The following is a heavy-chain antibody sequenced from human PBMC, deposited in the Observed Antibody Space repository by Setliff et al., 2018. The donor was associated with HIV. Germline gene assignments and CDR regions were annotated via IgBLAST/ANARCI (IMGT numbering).Heavy chain of an antibody. Sequence: SETLSLTCAVFGGSFSDFYWSWIRQHPGKGLEWIGEISYSGSTVYNPSLKSRVTMSVDASKNLVSLNLNSVTAADTAIYYCARGVARQVVIDRWFDPWGQGTPVTVSS. D-gene: IGHD2-21*01. CDR3: ARGVARQVVIDRWFDP. CDR2: ISYSGST. CDR1: GGSFSDFY. J-gene: IGHJ5*02. V-gene: IGHV4-34*01.